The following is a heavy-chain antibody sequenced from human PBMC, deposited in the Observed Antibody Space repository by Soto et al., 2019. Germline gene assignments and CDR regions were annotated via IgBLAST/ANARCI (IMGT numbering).Heavy chain of an antibody. CDR3: ARGTYYDFWSGYYLGIDY. CDR1: GYTFTGYY. D-gene: IGHD3-3*01. J-gene: IGHJ4*02. V-gene: IGHV1-2*02. CDR2: INPNSGGT. Sequence: ASVKVSCKASGYTFTGYYMHWVRRAPGQGLEWMGWINPNSGGTNYAQKFQGRVTMTRDTSISTAYMELSRLRSDDTAVYYCARGTYYDFWSGYYLGIDYWGQGTLVTVSS.